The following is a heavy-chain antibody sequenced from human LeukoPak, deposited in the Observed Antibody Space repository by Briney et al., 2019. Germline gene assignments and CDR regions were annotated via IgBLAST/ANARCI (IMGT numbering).Heavy chain of an antibody. CDR1: GFTFSSYI. V-gene: IGHV3-21*01. D-gene: IGHD2-15*01. CDR3: ARASYCSGGSCYPPYYYYYYMDV. Sequence: PGGSLRLSCAASGFTFSSYIMNWVRQAPGKGLEWVSSISSSSSYIYYADSVKGRFTISRDNAKNSLYLQMNSLRAEDTAVYYCARASYCSGGSCYPPYYYYYYMDVWGKGTTVTVSS. J-gene: IGHJ6*03. CDR2: ISSSSSYI.